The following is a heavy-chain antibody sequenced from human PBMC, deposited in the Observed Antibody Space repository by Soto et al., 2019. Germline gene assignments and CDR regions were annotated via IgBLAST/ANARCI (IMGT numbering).Heavy chain of an antibody. J-gene: IGHJ5*02. Sequence: QVQLVQSGAEVKKPGSSVKVSCKASGGTFSSYTISWVRQAPGQGLEWMGRIIPILGIANYAQKFQGRVTITADKSTSTAYMELSSLRSEDEAVYYCARGTCGGECYNNWFDPRGQGTLVTVSS. V-gene: IGHV1-69*02. CDR1: GGTFSSYT. D-gene: IGHD2-21*01. CDR3: ARGTCGGECYNNWFDP. CDR2: IIPILGIA.